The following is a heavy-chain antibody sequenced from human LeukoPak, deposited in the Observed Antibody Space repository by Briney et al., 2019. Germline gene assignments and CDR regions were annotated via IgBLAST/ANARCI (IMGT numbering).Heavy chain of an antibody. CDR1: GFTFSSYG. Sequence: GRSLRLSCAASGFTFSSYGMHWVRQAPGKGLEWVAVISYDGSNKYYADSVKGRFTISRDNSKNTLYLQMNSLRAEDTAVYYCAKDSVGATWGNAFDIWGQGTTVTVSS. J-gene: IGHJ3*02. D-gene: IGHD1-26*01. CDR3: AKDSVGATWGNAFDI. V-gene: IGHV3-30*18. CDR2: ISYDGSNK.